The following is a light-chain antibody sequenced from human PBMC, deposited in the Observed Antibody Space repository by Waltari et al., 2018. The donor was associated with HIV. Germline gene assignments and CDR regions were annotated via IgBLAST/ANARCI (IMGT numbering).Light chain of an antibody. J-gene: IGLJ2*01. CDR1: SSNIGSDA. Sequence: QSVLTQPPSASGTPGQRVTISCSGSSSNIGSDAVNWYQQFPGTAPKVLIYSNDQRPPGVPDRFSGSKSGTSASLAINGLQSEDEADYYCVVWDARLNGLVFGGGTKLTVL. V-gene: IGLV1-44*01. CDR2: SND. CDR3: VVWDARLNGLV.